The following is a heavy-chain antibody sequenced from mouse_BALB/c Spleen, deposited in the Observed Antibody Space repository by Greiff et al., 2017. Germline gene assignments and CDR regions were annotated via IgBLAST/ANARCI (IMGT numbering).Heavy chain of an antibody. CDR1: GFTFSSFG. CDR3: ARGGTGDY. V-gene: IGHV5-17*02. Sequence: EVQLVESGGGLVQPGGSRKLSCAASGFTFSSFGMHWVRQAPEKGLEWVAYISSGSSTIYYADTVKGRFTISRDNPKNTLFLQMTSLRSEDTAMYYCARGGTGDYWGQGTTLTVSS. D-gene: IGHD4-1*01. CDR2: ISSGSSTI. J-gene: IGHJ2*01.